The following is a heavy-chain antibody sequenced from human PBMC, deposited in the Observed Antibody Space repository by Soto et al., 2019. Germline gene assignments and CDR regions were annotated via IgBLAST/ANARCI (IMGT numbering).Heavy chain of an antibody. CDR3: ARETGGHYDSSGYLSVGWFDP. CDR2: IYYSGST. CDR1: GGSISSGGYY. V-gene: IGHV4-31*03. D-gene: IGHD3-22*01. Sequence: TVSGGSISSGGYYWSWIRQHPGKGLEWIGYIYYSGSTYYNPSLKSRVTISVDTSKNQFSLKLSSVTAADTAVYYCARETGGHYDSSGYLSVGWFDPWGQGTLVTVSS. J-gene: IGHJ5*02.